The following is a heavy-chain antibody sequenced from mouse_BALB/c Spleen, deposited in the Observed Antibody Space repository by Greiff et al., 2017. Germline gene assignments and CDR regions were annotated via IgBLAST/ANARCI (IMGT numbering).Heavy chain of an antibody. Sequence: EVQRVESGGGLVQPGGSRKLSCAASGFTFSSFGMHWVRQAPEKGLEWVAYISSGSSTIYYADTVKGRFTISRDNPKNTLFLQMTSLRSEDTAMYYCARGGGTPFAYWGQGTLVTVSA. CDR1: GFTFSSFG. V-gene: IGHV5-17*02. CDR2: ISSGSSTI. J-gene: IGHJ3*01. CDR3: ARGGGTPFAY. D-gene: IGHD4-1*01.